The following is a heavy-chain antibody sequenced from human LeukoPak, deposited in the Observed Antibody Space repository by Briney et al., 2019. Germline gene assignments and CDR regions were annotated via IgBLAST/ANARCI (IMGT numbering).Heavy chain of an antibody. J-gene: IGHJ4*02. Sequence: GGSLRLSCAASGFTFSDYYMNWVRQAPGKGLEWVSYISSSSSTIYYADSVKGRFTISRDNAKNSLYLQMNSLRAEDTAVYYCARFLEWLPFDYWGQGTLVTVSS. CDR3: ARFLEWLPFDY. D-gene: IGHD3-3*01. V-gene: IGHV3-48*01. CDR1: GFTFSDYY. CDR2: ISSSSSTI.